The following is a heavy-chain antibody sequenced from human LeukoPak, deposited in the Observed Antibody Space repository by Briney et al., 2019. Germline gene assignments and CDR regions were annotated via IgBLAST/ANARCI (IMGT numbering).Heavy chain of an antibody. D-gene: IGHD6-13*01. J-gene: IGHJ6*03. CDR2: IRYDGSNK. CDR3: ARSYSSTPQYYYYYYMDV. Sequence: GGSLRLSCTTSGFTFTNYWMSWFRQAPGKGLEWVAFIRYDGSNKNYADSVKGRFTISRDNSKNTLYLQMNSLRAEDTAVYYCARSYSSTPQYYYYYYMDVWGKGTTVTVSS. CDR1: GFTFTNYW. V-gene: IGHV3-30*02.